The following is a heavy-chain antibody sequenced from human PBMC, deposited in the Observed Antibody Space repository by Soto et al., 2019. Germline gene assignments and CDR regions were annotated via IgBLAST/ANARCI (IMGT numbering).Heavy chain of an antibody. J-gene: IGHJ4*02. CDR2: IHYSGST. Sequence: SETLSLTCTVSGGSISDYYWSWIRQPPGKGLECIGYIHYSGSTTYNPSLKSRVTISVDTSKNQFSLMLTSVTAADTAVYYCAREIGAAGIWGRGTLVTVSS. D-gene: IGHD6-13*01. CDR3: AREIGAAGI. V-gene: IGHV4-59*01. CDR1: GGSISDYY.